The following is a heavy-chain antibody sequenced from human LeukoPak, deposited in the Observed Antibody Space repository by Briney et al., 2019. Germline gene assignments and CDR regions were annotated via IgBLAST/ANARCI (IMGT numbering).Heavy chain of an antibody. J-gene: IGHJ4*02. CDR2: IYYSGST. CDR1: GVSISSSSYD. Sequence: SETLSLTCTVYGVSISSSSYDWDWLRQPPGKGLEWIGSIYYSGSTYNNPSLKSRVTITVDTSENQFSLKLSSVTAADTAVYYCAREHGSFGEENFDYWGQGTLVTVSS. CDR3: AREHGSFGEENFDY. V-gene: IGHV4-39*02. D-gene: IGHD3-3*01.